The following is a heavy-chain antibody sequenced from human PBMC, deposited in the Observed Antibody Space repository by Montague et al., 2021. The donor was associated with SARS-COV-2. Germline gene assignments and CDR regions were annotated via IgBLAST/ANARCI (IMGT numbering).Heavy chain of an antibody. D-gene: IGHD2-21*01. CDR2: IYSGGSST. J-gene: IGHJ4*02. Sequence: SLRLSCAASGFTFSSYAMSWVRQAPGKGLEWVSVIYSGGSSTYYADSVKGRFTISRDNSKNTLYLQMNSLRAEDTAVYYCAKKHDFKDWGQGTLVIVSS. CDR1: GFTFSSYA. V-gene: IGHV3-23*03. CDR3: AKKHDFKD.